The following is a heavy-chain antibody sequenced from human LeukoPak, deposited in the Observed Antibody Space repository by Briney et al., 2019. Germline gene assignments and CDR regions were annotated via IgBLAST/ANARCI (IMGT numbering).Heavy chain of an antibody. CDR2: INESDDT. CDR3: ARVNRGGLLDI. CDR1: GDSVTGNHW. Sequence: SETLSLTCAVSGDSVTGNHWWSWVRQSPGKGLEWLGEINESDDTFYNPSVKSRVTILLDKSRNQSSLTLTSVTAADTARYHCARVNRGGLLDIWGQGTMVSVSS. D-gene: IGHD3-10*01. V-gene: IGHV4-4*02. J-gene: IGHJ3*02.